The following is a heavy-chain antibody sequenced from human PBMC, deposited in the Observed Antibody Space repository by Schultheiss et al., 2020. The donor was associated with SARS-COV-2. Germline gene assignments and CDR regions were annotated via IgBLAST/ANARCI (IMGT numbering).Heavy chain of an antibody. J-gene: IGHJ6*02. CDR2: IYSGGRT. CDR3: ARDYYGIDV. Sequence: GESLKISCVGSGLTVSSNYMSWVRQAPGKGLEWVSVIYSGGRTYYADSVKGRFTISRDNSKNTGYLQMKTLRVEDTAVYYCARDYYGIDVWGQGTTVTVSS. CDR1: GLTVSSNY. V-gene: IGHV3-53*01.